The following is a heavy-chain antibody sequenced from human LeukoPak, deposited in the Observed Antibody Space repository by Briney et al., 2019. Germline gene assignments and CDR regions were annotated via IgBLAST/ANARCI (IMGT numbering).Heavy chain of an antibody. D-gene: IGHD3-9*01. CDR3: ARDPDYDILTGYYNKPHFDY. CDR2: IWYDGSNK. Sequence: QPGRSLRLSCAASGFTFSSYGMHWVRQAPGKGLEWVAVIWYDGSNKYYADSVKGRFTISRDNSKNTLYLQMNSLRAEDTAVYYCARDPDYDILTGYYNKPHFDYWGQGTLVTVSS. V-gene: IGHV3-33*01. J-gene: IGHJ4*02. CDR1: GFTFSSYG.